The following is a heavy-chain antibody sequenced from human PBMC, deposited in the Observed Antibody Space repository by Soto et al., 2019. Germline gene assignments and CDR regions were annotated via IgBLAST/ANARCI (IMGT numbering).Heavy chain of an antibody. CDR1: GYTFTSYY. J-gene: IGHJ6*02. Sequence: ASVKVSCKASGYTFTSYYMHWVRQAPGQGLEWMGIINPGGGSTSYAQKFQGRVTMTRDTSTSTVYMELSSLRSEDTAVYYCARDLYGGNSYYYYYGMDVWGQGTTVTVSS. V-gene: IGHV1-46*01. D-gene: IGHD2-15*01. CDR3: ARDLYGGNSYYYYYGMDV. CDR2: INPGGGST.